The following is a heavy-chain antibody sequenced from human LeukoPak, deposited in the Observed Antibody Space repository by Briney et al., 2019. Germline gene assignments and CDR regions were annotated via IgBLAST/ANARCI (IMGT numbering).Heavy chain of an antibody. Sequence: GGSLRLSCAASGFTLSRNDIHSVRQAIGKGLEWVSGIRTTGDTYYPDSVKGRFTISRENAKNSLYLQMNSLGAGDTAVYYCARGTVAGAYWYFDLWGRGTLVTVSS. V-gene: IGHV3-13*04. D-gene: IGHD6-19*01. CDR1: GFTLSRND. CDR2: IRTTGDT. J-gene: IGHJ2*01. CDR3: ARGTVAGAYWYFDL.